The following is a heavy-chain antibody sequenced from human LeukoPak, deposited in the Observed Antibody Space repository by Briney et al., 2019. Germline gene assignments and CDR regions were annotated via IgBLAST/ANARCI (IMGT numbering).Heavy chain of an antibody. Sequence: ASVKVSCKASGYTFTRYGISWVRQAPGQGLEWTGWISAYKDNTNYAQKFQDRVIMTADTSTSTAYMDLKSLRSDDTAVYYCARDTSGYSSSWYALEPPMDYWGQGTLVTVSS. V-gene: IGHV1-18*01. CDR3: ARDTSGYSSSWYALEPPMDY. J-gene: IGHJ4*02. CDR2: ISAYKDNT. D-gene: IGHD6-13*01. CDR1: GYTFTRYG.